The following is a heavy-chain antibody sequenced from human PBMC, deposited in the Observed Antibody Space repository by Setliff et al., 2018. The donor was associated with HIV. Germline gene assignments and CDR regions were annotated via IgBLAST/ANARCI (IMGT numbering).Heavy chain of an antibody. Sequence: ASLKVSCKASGDIINRYAISWVRQAPGQGLEWMGGIIPLFGVANYAQMFQGRVTFTADESTRTAYMELSSLRSEDTAVYYCARVPEIQLSGLVTSWGAFDVWGQGTRVTVSS. CDR3: ARVPEIQLSGLVTSWGAFDV. J-gene: IGHJ3*01. CDR2: IIPLFGVA. V-gene: IGHV1-69*13. CDR1: GDIINRYA. D-gene: IGHD3-3*01.